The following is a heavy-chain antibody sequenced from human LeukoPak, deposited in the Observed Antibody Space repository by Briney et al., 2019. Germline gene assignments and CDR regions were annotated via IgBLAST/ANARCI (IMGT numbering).Heavy chain of an antibody. J-gene: IGHJ5*02. CDR2: IIPIFGTA. Sequence: ASVKVSCKASGYTFTSYDINWLRQAPGQGLEWMGGIIPIFGTANYAQKFQGRVTITTDESTSTAYMELSSLRSEDTAVYYCARTVPRYQLLSSWFDPWGQGTLVTVSS. CDR3: ARTVPRYQLLSSWFDP. V-gene: IGHV1-69*05. CDR1: GYTFTSYD. D-gene: IGHD2-2*01.